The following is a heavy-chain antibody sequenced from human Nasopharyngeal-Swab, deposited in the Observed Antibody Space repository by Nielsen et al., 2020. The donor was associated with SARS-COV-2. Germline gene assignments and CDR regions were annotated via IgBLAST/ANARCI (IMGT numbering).Heavy chain of an antibody. V-gene: IGHV4-39*07. CDR2: IYYSGST. Sequence: WIRQPPGKGLEWIGSIYYSGSTYYNPSLKSRVTISVDTSKNQFSLKLSSVTAADTAVYYCARASTYYDILTGYYNWFDPWGQGTRVTVSS. J-gene: IGHJ5*02. CDR3: ARASTYYDILTGYYNWFDP. D-gene: IGHD3-9*01.